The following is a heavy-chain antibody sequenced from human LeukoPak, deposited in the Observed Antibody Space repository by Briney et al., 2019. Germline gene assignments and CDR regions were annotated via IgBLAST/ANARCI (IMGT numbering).Heavy chain of an antibody. V-gene: IGHV4-39*07. Sequence: SQTLSLTCTVSGGSISSSTYYWGWIRQPPGKGLEWIGNIYYSGNTYYNPSLKSRVAISVDTSKDQFSLKLSSVTAADTAVYYCARDGYLAVDYWGQGTLVTVSS. J-gene: IGHJ4*02. CDR2: IYYSGNT. CDR1: GGSISSSTYY. CDR3: ARDGYLAVDY. D-gene: IGHD2-2*03.